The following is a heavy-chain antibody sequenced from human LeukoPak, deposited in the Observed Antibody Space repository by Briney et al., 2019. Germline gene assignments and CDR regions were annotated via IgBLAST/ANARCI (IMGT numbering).Heavy chain of an antibody. J-gene: IGHJ4*02. CDR1: GFTFNSCA. V-gene: IGHV3-30-3*01. CDR3: AGDSGSRDY. Sequence: PGGSLRLSCAASGFTFNSCAMHWVRQAPGKGLEWVAVISYDGGNKYYADSVKGRFTISRDNSKNTLYLQMNSLRAEDTAVYYCAGDSGSRDYWGQGTLVTVSS. CDR2: ISYDGGNK. D-gene: IGHD1-26*01.